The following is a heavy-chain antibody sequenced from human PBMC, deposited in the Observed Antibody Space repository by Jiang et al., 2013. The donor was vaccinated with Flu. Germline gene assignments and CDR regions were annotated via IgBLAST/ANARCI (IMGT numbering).Heavy chain of an antibody. D-gene: IGHD1-26*01. CDR1: GFSLSNARMG. J-gene: IGHJ4*02. Sequence: KPTQTLTLPCTVSGFSLSNARMGVSWIRQPPGKALEWLAHIFSNDEKSYSTSLKSRLTISKDTSKSQVVLTMTNMDPVDTATYYCAGGRVGATRVFAYWGQGTLVTVSS. CDR3: AGGRVGATRVFAY. CDR2: IFSNDEK. V-gene: IGHV2-26*01.